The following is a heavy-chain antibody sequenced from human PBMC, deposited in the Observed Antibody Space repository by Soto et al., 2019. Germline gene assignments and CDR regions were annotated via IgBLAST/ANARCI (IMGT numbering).Heavy chain of an antibody. CDR3: GRVVEGATRHTDFDS. CDR1: GVSMHNSHSF. V-gene: IGHV4-39*01. CDR2: VYYSGGA. D-gene: IGHD2-21*01. Sequence: SETLSLTCTVSGVSMHNSHSFWGWIRQPPGKGLEFIGNVYYSGGAHYNPSLKSRVAISVDTANNQVSLKMSSVTAADTAVYYCGRVVEGATRHTDFDSWGQGTLVTVSS. J-gene: IGHJ5*01.